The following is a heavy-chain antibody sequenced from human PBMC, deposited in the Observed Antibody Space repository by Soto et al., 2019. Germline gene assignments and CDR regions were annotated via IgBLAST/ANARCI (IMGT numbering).Heavy chain of an antibody. J-gene: IGHJ4*02. V-gene: IGHV3-21*01. Sequence: EVQLVESGGGLVKPGGSLRLSCAASGFTFSSYSMNWVRQAPGKGLEWVSSISSSSSYIYYADSVKGRFTISRDNAKNSLYLQMNSLRAEDTAVYYCARDSNIRFLEWLLSPVDYWGQGTLVTVSS. CDR2: ISSSSSYI. CDR3: ARDSNIRFLEWLLSPVDY. D-gene: IGHD3-3*01. CDR1: GFTFSSYS.